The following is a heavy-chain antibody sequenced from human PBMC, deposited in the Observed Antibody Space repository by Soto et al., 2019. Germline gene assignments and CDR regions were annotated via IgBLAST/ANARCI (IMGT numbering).Heavy chain of an antibody. CDR3: ARGRHSSNWEDYYSYYGIDV. D-gene: IGHD6-13*01. CDR2: IYYSGST. CDR1: GGSISSGGYY. V-gene: IGHV4-31*03. Sequence: QVQLQESGPGLVKPSQTLSLTCTVSGGSISSGGYYWSWIRQYPGKGLEWIWYIYYSGSTYYNPALKSRVTTSVDTSKNKFPLKPSSVTAADTAVYYCARGRHSSNWEDYYSYYGIDVWGQGTTVTVSS. J-gene: IGHJ6*02.